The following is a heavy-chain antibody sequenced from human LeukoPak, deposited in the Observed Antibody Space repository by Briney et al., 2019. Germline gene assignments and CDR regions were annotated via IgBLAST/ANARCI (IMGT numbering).Heavy chain of an antibody. J-gene: IGHJ4*02. CDR2: ISWNSGSI. V-gene: IGHV3-9*01. CDR1: GFTFDDYA. CDR3: AKGTQQWPAPLFDY. Sequence: GRSLRLSCAASGFTFDDYAMHWVRQAPGKGLEWVSGISWNSGSIGYADSVKGRFTISRDNAKNSLYLQMNSLRAEDTALYYCAKGTQQWPAPLFDYWGQGTLVTVSS. D-gene: IGHD6-19*01.